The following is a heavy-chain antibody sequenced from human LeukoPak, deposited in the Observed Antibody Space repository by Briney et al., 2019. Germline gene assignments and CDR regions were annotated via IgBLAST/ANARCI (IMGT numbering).Heavy chain of an antibody. CDR2: ISGSGGST. CDR3: AKDLLGYCSGGSCYSFDY. J-gene: IGHJ4*02. D-gene: IGHD2-15*01. CDR1: GFTFSSYA. Sequence: GGSLRLSCAASGFTFSSYAMSWVRQAPGKGLEWVSAISGSGGSTYYADSVKGRFTISRDNSKSTLYLQMNSLRAEDTAVYYCAKDLLGYCSGGSCYSFDYWGQGTLVTVSS. V-gene: IGHV3-23*01.